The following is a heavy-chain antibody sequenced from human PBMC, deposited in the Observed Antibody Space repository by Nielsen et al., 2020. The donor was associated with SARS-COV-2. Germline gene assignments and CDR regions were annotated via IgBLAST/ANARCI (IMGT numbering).Heavy chain of an antibody. J-gene: IGHJ4*02. CDR2: FSRRGRT. V-gene: IGHV3-23*01. CDR3: ARSTPYGTTWYGALDS. Sequence: GGSLRLSCTASGFTFSGYAMSWVRHAPWKGLEWVSAFSRRGRTHYADFVKGRFTTSTDKSRTTLYLQMTSLRAEDTAIYYCARSTPYGTTWYGALDSWGKGTLVSVSS. D-gene: IGHD6-13*01. CDR1: GFTFSGYA.